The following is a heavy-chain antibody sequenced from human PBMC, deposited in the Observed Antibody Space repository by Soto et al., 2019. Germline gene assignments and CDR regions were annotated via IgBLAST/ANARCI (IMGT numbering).Heavy chain of an antibody. Sequence: SETLSLTCTVSGGSISRGPDSWGWIRQTPGEGLEWIGTFRYSDNTHYNPSLESRVTIYVDASKNDFSLKVTSATVADTAVYYCARHKRRYYDYVWGSYRYGGYFDYWGQGTLVTVSS. CDR3: ARHKRRYYDYVWGSYRYGGYFDY. J-gene: IGHJ4*02. V-gene: IGHV4-39*01. CDR1: GGSISRGPDS. CDR2: FRYSDNT. D-gene: IGHD3-16*02.